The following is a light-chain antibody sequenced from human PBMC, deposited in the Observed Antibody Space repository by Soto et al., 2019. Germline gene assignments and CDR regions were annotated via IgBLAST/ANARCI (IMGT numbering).Light chain of an antibody. CDR1: QTIHKN. CDR2: SAS. Sequence: DIQMTQSPSSLSASVGDRVTITCRASQTIHKNLNWYQQKPGQAPNLLIYSASDFQSGVPSRFSGSGSGTEFTLTINGLQPEDFATYYCQQSFRTPYTFGQGTDLAI. V-gene: IGKV1-39*01. J-gene: IGKJ2*01. CDR3: QQSFRTPYT.